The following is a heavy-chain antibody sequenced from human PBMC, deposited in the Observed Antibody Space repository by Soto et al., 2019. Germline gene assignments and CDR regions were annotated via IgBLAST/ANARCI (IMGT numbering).Heavy chain of an antibody. V-gene: IGHV3-23*01. CDR2: IGGSGCST. CDR3: AKVAGDGSGYYGEVIDY. Sequence: GRLMNRSRAGVGLPLISLAMRWVRPAPGKDLGWVSVIGGSGCSTYYADSVKGRFTASRDNSKKTMSLQMNILRAEDTAVYYCAKVAGDGSGYYGEVIDYWGQGTLVTGSS. CDR1: GLPLISLA. D-gene: IGHD3-22*01. J-gene: IGHJ4*02.